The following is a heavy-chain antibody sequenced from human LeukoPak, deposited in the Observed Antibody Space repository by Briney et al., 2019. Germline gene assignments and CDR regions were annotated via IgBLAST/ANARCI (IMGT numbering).Heavy chain of an antibody. CDR1: GGSISSSSYY. Sequence: SETLSLTCTVSGGSISSSSYYWGWIRQPPGKGLEWFGSIYYSGSTYYNPSLKSRVNISVDTSKNQFSLKLSSVTAADTAVYYCARISRDYDILTGYYQFDYWGQGTLVTVSS. D-gene: IGHD3-9*01. J-gene: IGHJ4*02. CDR3: ARISRDYDILTGYYQFDY. V-gene: IGHV4-39*07. CDR2: IYYSGST.